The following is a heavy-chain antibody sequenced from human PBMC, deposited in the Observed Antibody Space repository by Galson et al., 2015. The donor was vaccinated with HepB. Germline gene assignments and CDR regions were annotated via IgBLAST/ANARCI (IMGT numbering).Heavy chain of an antibody. D-gene: IGHD3-10*01. J-gene: IGHJ4*02. CDR3: ARVGDSKLPGDGSFYFDS. CDR1: GYTFINYA. Sequence: SVKVSCKASGYTFINYAMSWVRQAPGQGLEWVGWLNTITGDPTYAQGFTGRFVFSLDTSASTGYMELSSLTSEDTGVYYCARVGDSKLPGDGSFYFDSWGQGTLVTVSS. CDR2: LNTITGDP. V-gene: IGHV7-4-1*02.